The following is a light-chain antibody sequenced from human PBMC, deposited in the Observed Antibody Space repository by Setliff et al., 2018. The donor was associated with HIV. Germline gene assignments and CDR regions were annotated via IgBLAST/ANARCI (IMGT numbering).Light chain of an antibody. CDR2: DVS. Sequence: QSVLTQPASVSGSPGQSITISCTRTSSDVGTYNYVSWYQQHPGKAPKLMISDVSNRPSGVSNRFSGSKSGNTASLTISGLQAEDEADYYCSSYTSSGTPYVFGTGTKVTVL. CDR3: SSYTSSGTPYV. V-gene: IGLV2-14*03. J-gene: IGLJ1*01. CDR1: SSDVGTYNY.